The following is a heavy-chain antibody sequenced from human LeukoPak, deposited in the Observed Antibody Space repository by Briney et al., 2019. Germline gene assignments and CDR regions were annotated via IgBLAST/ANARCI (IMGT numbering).Heavy chain of an antibody. D-gene: IGHD6-19*01. CDR1: GYTFTSYG. V-gene: IGHV1-18*01. CDR2: ISAYNGNT. CDR3: ARSENGSGWLYYYYYYGMDV. Sequence: GASVKVSCKASGYTFTSYGISWVRQAPGQGLEWMGWISAYNGNTNYAQKFQGRVTMTRNTSISTAYMELSSLRSEDTAVCYCARSENGSGWLYYYYYYGMDVWGQGTTVTVSS. J-gene: IGHJ6*02.